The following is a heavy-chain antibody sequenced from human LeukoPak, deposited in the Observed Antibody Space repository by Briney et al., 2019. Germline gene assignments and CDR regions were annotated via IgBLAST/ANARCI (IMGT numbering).Heavy chain of an antibody. V-gene: IGHV4-59*01. J-gene: IGHJ6*03. CDR2: IHHTGDT. Sequence: PSETLSLTCTVSGGSINSDYWSWIRQPPGKGLEWIGYIHHTGDTDYRPSLKSRVTISVDTSKTKFSLRVRSVTAADTAMYYCARVATFDLRSIYHYSMDVWGRGTTVTVSS. CDR3: ARVATFDLRSIYHYSMDV. D-gene: IGHD3-3*01. CDR1: GGSINSDY.